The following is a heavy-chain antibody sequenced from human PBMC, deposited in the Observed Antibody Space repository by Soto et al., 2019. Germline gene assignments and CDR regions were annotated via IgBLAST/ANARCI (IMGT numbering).Heavy chain of an antibody. CDR1: GYSFTSYW. D-gene: IGHD6-19*01. V-gene: IGHV5-10-1*01. CDR2: IAPSDSYT. Sequence: PGESLKISCKVSGYSFTSYWISWVRQMPGKGLEWMGRIAPSDSYTNYSPSFQGHVTISADKSISTAYLQWCSLKASDTAMYYCARQSRSSGPLGYWGQGTLVTVSS. CDR3: ARQSRSSGPLGY. J-gene: IGHJ4*02.